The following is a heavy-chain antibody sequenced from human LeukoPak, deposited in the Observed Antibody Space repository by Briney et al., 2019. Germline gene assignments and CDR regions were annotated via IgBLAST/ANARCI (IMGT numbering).Heavy chain of an antibody. D-gene: IGHD2-21*02. CDR2: IYYSGST. J-gene: IGHJ4*02. V-gene: IGHV4-59*08. Sequence: PSETLSLTCTVSGGSISSYYWSWIRQPPGKGLEWIGYIYYSGSTNYNPSLKSRVTISVDTSKNQFSLELSSVTAADTAVYYCASQPGGVTNYFDYWGQGTLVTVSS. CDR3: ASQPGGVTNYFDY. CDR1: GGSISSYY.